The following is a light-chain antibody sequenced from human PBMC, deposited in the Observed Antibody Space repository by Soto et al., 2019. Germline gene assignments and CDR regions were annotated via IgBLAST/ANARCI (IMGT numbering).Light chain of an antibody. CDR3: QQRSNWPPIT. Sequence: EIVMTQSPATVPASPGERVTLSCRASQSVSSSYLAWYQQKPGQAPRLLIYGASSRATGIPDRFSGSGSGTDFTLTISRLEPEDFAVYYCQQRSNWPPITFGQGTRLEIK. CDR1: QSVSSSY. CDR2: GAS. J-gene: IGKJ5*01. V-gene: IGKV3D-20*02.